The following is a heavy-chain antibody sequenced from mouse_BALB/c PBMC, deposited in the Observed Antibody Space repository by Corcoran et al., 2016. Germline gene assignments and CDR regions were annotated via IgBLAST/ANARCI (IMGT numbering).Heavy chain of an antibody. J-gene: IGHJ4*01. CDR1: GYTFTSYV. V-gene: IGHV1S136*01. CDR3: ARGSAGYLYYYSMDY. CDR2: INPYNDGT. D-gene: IGHD3-1*01. Sequence: EVQLQQSGPELVKPGASVKMSCKAYGYTFTSYVMHWVKQKPGQGLEWIGSINPYNDGTKYNEKFKGKATLTSDKSASTSYMELSSLTSEDSAVYYCARGSAGYLYYYSMDYWGQGTSVTVSS.